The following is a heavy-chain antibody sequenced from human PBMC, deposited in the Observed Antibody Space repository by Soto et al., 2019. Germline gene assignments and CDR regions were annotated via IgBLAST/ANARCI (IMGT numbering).Heavy chain of an antibody. CDR3: VRELGGLDC. Sequence: QVQLVESGGGLVKPGGSLRLSCAASGLTFSAYSMSWIRQAPGKGLEWVSYISSSGHFANYADSVKGRFTISRDNARNSLYLKMNSLRAEDTAVYYCVRELGGLDCWGQGTLVTVSS. V-gene: IGHV3-11*05. CDR2: ISSSGHFA. J-gene: IGHJ4*02. CDR1: GLTFSAYS.